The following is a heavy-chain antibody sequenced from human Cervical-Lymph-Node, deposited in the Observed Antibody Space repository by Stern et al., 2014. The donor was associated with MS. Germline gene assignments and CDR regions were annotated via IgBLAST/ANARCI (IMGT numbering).Heavy chain of an antibody. CDR1: GFTFGDYA. D-gene: IGHD4-11*01. CDR3: TGRDYSNYDYYDY. CDR2: LRSKVYGGTE. J-gene: IGHJ4*02. V-gene: IGHV3-49*04. Sequence: VQLVESGGGLLQPGRSLRLSCTASGFTFGDYAMSWVRQAPGKGLEWVGLLRSKVYGGTEEYAASSKDRFSISRDDSRSIAYLQMNSLKTEDTAVYYCTGRDYSNYDYYDYWGQGTLVTVSS.